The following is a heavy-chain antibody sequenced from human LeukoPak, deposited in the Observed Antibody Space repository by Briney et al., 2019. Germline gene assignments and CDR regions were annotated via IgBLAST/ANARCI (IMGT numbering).Heavy chain of an antibody. J-gene: IGHJ4*02. CDR3: ARGGPYWSSGYYYYFDY. CDR2: ISSSGSTI. Sequence: SGGSLRLSCAASGFTFSDYYMSWIRQAPGEELEWVSYISSSGSTIYYADSVKGRFTISRDNAKNSLYLQMNSLRAEDTAVYYCARGGPYWSSGYYYYFDYWGQGTLVTVSS. D-gene: IGHD3-22*01. V-gene: IGHV3-11*01. CDR1: GFTFSDYY.